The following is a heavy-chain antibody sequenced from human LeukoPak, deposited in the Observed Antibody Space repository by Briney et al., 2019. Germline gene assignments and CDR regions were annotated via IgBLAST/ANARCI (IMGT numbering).Heavy chain of an antibody. V-gene: IGHV1-2*02. Sequence: ASVKVSCKASGYTFIDYYMNWVRQAPGQGLEWMGWINTNTGETNYAQKFQGRVTMTRDTSISTVYMELTSLTSDDTAVYYCARWGGVQFDPWGQGTLVTVSS. D-gene: IGHD2-8*01. CDR2: INTNTGET. CDR1: GYTFIDYY. CDR3: ARWGGVQFDP. J-gene: IGHJ5*02.